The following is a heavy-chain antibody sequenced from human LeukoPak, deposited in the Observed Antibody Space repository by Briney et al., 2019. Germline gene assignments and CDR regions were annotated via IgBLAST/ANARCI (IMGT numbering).Heavy chain of an antibody. CDR2: VKNRSDGMAT. V-gene: IGHV3-15*07. Sequence: GGSLRLSCVLSTFTKAWMNWVRPAPGKGLEWVGRVKNRSDGMATDYAAPVKGRFIISRDDSKKTVYLQMDSLKTEDTAVYFCTTEYFGGFEYWGQGTLVTVSS. CDR1: TFTKAW. CDR3: TTEYFGGFEY. J-gene: IGHJ4*02. D-gene: IGHD3-16*01.